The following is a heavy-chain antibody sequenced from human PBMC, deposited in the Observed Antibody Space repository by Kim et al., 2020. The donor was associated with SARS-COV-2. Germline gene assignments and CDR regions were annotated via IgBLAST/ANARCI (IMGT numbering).Heavy chain of an antibody. Sequence: SETLSLTCAVYGGSFSGYYWSWIRQPPGKGLEWIGEINHSGSTNYNPSLKSRVTISVDTSKNQFSLKLSSVTAADTAVYYCARSGVGGVVVAATPVYYYYGMDVWGQGTTVTVSS. CDR1: GGSFSGYY. V-gene: IGHV4-34*01. CDR3: ARSGVGGVVVAATPVYYYYGMDV. D-gene: IGHD2-15*01. CDR2: INHSGST. J-gene: IGHJ6*02.